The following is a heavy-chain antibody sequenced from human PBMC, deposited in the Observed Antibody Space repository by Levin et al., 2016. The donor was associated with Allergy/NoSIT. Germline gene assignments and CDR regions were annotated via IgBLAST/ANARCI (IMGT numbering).Heavy chain of an antibody. D-gene: IGHD1-1*01. J-gene: IGHJ6*02. CDR1: GYTLTELS. CDR2: FDPEDGET. V-gene: IGHV1-24*01. Sequence: ASVKVSCKVSGYTLTELSMHWVRQAPGKGLEWMGGFDPEDGETIYAQKFQGRVTMTEDTSTDTAYMELSSLRSEDTAVYYCATGFWDGTNWNDFSSYYYYGMDVWGQGTTVTVSS. CDR3: ATGFWDGTNWNDFSSYYYYGMDV.